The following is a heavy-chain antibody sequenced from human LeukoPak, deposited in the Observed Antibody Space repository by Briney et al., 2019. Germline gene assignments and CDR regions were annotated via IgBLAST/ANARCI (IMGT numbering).Heavy chain of an antibody. CDR3: ARDRRYSSSWVFDH. CDR1: GGSISSYY. Sequence: PSETLSLTCTVSGGSISSYYWSWIRQPPGKGLEWIGYIYYSGSTNYNPSLKSRVTIPVDTSKNQFSLKLSSVTAADTAVYYCARDRRYSSSWVFDHWGQGTLVTVSS. CDR2: IYYSGST. J-gene: IGHJ4*02. D-gene: IGHD6-13*01. V-gene: IGHV4-59*01.